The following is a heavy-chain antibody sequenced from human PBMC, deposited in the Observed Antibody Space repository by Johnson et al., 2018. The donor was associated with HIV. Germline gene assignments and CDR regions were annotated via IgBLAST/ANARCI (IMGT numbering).Heavy chain of an antibody. D-gene: IGHD7-27*01. J-gene: IGHJ3*02. V-gene: IGHV3-49*03. CDR2: VRSKAYGGTT. CDR3: AKSTRGNWGSCFDI. Sequence: VQLVESGGGLVQPGRSLRLSCTASGFTFGDYTMSWFRQAPGKGLEWLGFVRSKAYGGTTEYAASVKGRFTISRDDSKSIAYLQMNSLKTEDTAVYYCAKSTRGNWGSCFDIWGQGTMVTVSS. CDR1: GFTFGDYT.